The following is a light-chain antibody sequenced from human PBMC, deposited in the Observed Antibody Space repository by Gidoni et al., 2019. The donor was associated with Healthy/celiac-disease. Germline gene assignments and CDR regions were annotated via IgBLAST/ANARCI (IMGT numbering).Light chain of an antibody. Sequence: EIVMTQSPATLSVSPGERATFSCRASQSVSSKLAWYQKKPGQAPRLLIYGASTRATGIPARFSGSGSGTEFTLTISSLQSEDFAVYYCQQYNKWPPWTFXXXTKVEIK. CDR2: GAS. CDR1: QSVSSK. CDR3: QQYNKWPPWT. V-gene: IGKV3-15*01. J-gene: IGKJ1*01.